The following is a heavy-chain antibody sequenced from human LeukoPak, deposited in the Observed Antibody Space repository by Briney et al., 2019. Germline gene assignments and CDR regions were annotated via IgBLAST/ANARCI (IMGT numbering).Heavy chain of an antibody. CDR1: ARSLSSSRYY. Sequence: SETLSLTCTVTARSLSSSRYYWHWLRQPPGKGLAWIGSIYYSGSTYYNPSLKSRVTISVDTSKHQFSLKLNSVPAADTAVYYCAKHSRSGYSAYEDAFDIWGQGTMVTVSS. J-gene: IGHJ3*02. V-gene: IGHV4-39*01. CDR2: IYYSGST. D-gene: IGHD5-12*01. CDR3: AKHSRSGYSAYEDAFDI.